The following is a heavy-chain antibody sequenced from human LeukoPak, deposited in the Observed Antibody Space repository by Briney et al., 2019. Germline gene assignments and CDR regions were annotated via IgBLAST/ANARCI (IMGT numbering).Heavy chain of an antibody. V-gene: IGHV3-23*01. Sequence: GGSLRLSCAASGFTFRSYAMSWVRQAPGKGLEWVSAISGSGGTTYFADSVRGRFTISRDNSKNTLYLQMNSLRAEDTAVNYCAKVSTYGDDYHDAFDVWGQGTMVTVSS. D-gene: IGHD4-17*01. CDR1: GFTFRSYA. CDR2: ISGSGGTT. CDR3: AKVSTYGDDYHDAFDV. J-gene: IGHJ3*01.